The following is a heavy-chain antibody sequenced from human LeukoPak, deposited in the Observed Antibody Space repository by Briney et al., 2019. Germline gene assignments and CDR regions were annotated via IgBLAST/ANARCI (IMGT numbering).Heavy chain of an antibody. D-gene: IGHD3-10*01. J-gene: IGHJ4*02. CDR2: ISSSGSTI. CDR1: GFTFSDYY. V-gene: IGHV3-11*04. Sequence: VKPGGSLRLSCAASGFTFSDYYMSWIRQAPGKGLEWVSYISSSGSTIYYADSVKGRFTISRDNAKNSLYLQMNSLRAEDTAVYYCAKEAAWFGDLLYYFDYWGQGTLVTVSS. CDR3: AKEAAWFGDLLYYFDY.